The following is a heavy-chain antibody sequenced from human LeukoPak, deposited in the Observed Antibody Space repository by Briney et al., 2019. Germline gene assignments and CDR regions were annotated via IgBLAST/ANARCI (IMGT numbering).Heavy chain of an antibody. CDR1: GYSLNNHD. CDR3: ARVIGSYGDSAY. Sequence: GGSLRLSCAASGYSLNNHDINWVRQAPGKGLEWVSFISITGTSIHYADAVKGRFTISRDNAKNSLYLQMDSLRAEDTAIYYCARVIGSYGDSAYWGQGTLVTVSS. V-gene: IGHV3-48*03. CDR2: ISITGTSI. D-gene: IGHD3-16*01. J-gene: IGHJ4*02.